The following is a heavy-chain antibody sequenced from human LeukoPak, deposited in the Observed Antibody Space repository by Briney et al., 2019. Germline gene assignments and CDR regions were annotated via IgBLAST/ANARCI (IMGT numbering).Heavy chain of an antibody. CDR3: ARVSRTRWLQLNWFDP. CDR2: IIPIFGTA. D-gene: IGHD5-24*01. Sequence: ASVKVSCKASGGTFSSYAISWVRQAPGQGLEWMGGIIPIFGTANYAQKFQGRVTITADKSTSTAYMELSSLRSEDTAVYYCARVSRTRWLQLNWFDPWGQGTLVTVSS. CDR1: GGTFSSYA. J-gene: IGHJ5*02. V-gene: IGHV1-69*06.